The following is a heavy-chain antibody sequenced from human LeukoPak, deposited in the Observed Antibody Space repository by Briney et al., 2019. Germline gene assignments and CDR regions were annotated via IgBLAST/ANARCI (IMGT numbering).Heavy chain of an antibody. V-gene: IGHV1-2*02. CDR3: ARSLPEYYYYGMDV. J-gene: IGHJ6*02. D-gene: IGHD1-14*01. Sequence: ASVKVSCKASGYTFTGYYMHWVRHAPGQGLEWRGWINPNSGGTNYAQKFQGRVTMTRDTSISTAYMELSRLRSDDTAVYYCARSLPEYYYYGMDVWGQGTTVSVPS. CDR2: INPNSGGT. CDR1: GYTFTGYY.